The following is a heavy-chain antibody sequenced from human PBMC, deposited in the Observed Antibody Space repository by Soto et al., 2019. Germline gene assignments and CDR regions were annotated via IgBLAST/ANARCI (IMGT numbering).Heavy chain of an antibody. D-gene: IGHD2-2*01. CDR2: ISGSGGST. Sequence: GGSLRLSCAASGFTFSSYAMSWVRQAPGKGLEWVSAISGSGGSTYYADSVKGRLTISRDNSKNTLYLQMNSLRAEDTAVYYCAKDLDCSSTSCYLFDYWGQGTLVTVSS. V-gene: IGHV3-23*01. CDR3: AKDLDCSSTSCYLFDY. J-gene: IGHJ4*02. CDR1: GFTFSSYA.